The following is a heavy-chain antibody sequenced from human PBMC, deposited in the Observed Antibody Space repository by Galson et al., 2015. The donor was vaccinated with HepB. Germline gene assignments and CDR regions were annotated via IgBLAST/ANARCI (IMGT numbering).Heavy chain of an antibody. CDR1: GFTFNSYA. Sequence: SLRLSCAASGFTFNSYAMNWVRQAPGKGLQWVSAISGSGGSTYYADSVKGRFTISRDNSKNTLYLQMNSLRAEDTAMYYCARDLYSSGWPTLYWGQGTLVSVSS. V-gene: IGHV3-23*01. D-gene: IGHD6-19*01. CDR3: ARDLYSSGWPTLY. J-gene: IGHJ4*02. CDR2: ISGSGGST.